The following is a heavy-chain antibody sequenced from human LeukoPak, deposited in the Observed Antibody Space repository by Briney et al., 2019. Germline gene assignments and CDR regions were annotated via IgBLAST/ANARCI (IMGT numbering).Heavy chain of an antibody. J-gene: IGHJ4*02. CDR1: GFTFSSYE. CDR3: ASLYCSSTSCYAYGY. CDR2: ISSSGSTI. D-gene: IGHD2-2*01. V-gene: IGHV3-48*03. Sequence: GGSLRLSCAASGFTFSSYEMNWVRQAPGKGLEWVSYISSSGSTIYYADSVKGRFTISRDNAKSSLYLQMNSLRAEDTAVYYCASLYCSSTSCYAYGYWGQGTLVTVSS.